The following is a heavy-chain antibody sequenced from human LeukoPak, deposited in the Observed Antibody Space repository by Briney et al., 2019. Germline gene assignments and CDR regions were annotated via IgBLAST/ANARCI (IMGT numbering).Heavy chain of an antibody. CDR1: GYTFTSYG. J-gene: IGHJ4*02. Sequence: ASVKVSCKASGYTFTSYGISWVRQAPGQGLEWMGWISASNGNTNYAQKLQGRVTMTTDTSTSTAYMELRSLRSDDTAVYYCARGKDYYDSSGYYYAYWGQGTLVTVSS. CDR2: ISASNGNT. D-gene: IGHD3-22*01. CDR3: ARGKDYYDSSGYYYAY. V-gene: IGHV1-18*01.